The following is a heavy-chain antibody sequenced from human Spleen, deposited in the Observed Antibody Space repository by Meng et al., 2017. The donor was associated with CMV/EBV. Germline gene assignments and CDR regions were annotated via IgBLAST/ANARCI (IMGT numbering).Heavy chain of an antibody. Sequence: SETLSLTCAVYGGSFSGYYWSWIRQPPGKGLEWIGYIYYSGSTKYNPSLKSRVNISVDTSKNQFALKLSSVTAADTAVYYCARELDYFDSSGYALDYWGQGTLVTVSS. CDR2: IYYSGST. V-gene: IGHV4-59*01. CDR1: GGSFSGYY. CDR3: ARELDYFDSSGYALDY. D-gene: IGHD3-22*01. J-gene: IGHJ4*02.